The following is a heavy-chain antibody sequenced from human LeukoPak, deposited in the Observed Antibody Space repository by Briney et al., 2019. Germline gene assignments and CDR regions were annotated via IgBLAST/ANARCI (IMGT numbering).Heavy chain of an antibody. V-gene: IGHV3-66*01. D-gene: IGHD6-19*01. CDR2: IYSGGST. CDR3: ARERNLEIAVAGTIFDY. J-gene: IGHJ4*02. CDR1: GFTVSGNY. Sequence: PGGSLRLSCAASGFTVSGNYMSWVRQAPGKGLEWVSVIYSGGSTYYADSVKGRFTISRDNSKNMLYLQMKSLRAEDTAVYYCARERNLEIAVAGTIFDYWGQGTLVTVSS.